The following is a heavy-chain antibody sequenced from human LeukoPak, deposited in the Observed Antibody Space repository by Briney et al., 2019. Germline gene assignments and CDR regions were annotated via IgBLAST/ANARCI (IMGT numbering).Heavy chain of an antibody. V-gene: IGHV4-39*01. CDR1: GGSISSTIYY. D-gene: IGHD3-22*01. J-gene: IGHJ4*02. CDR2: IDYSGST. CDR3: ARTITVINRYFDF. Sequence: SETLSLTCTVSGGSISSTIYYWGWIRQPPGKGLEWIGSIDYSGSTYYNPSLKSRVTISVDTSKNQFSLNLSSVTAADTAVYYCARTITVINRYFDFWGQGTLVTVSS.